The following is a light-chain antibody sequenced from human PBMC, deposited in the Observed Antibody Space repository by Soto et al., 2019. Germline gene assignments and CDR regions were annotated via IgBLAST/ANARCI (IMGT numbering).Light chain of an antibody. J-gene: IGKJ1*01. CDR3: QQYGLSPWT. CDR1: QRVSNNY. CDR2: GTS. Sequence: EIVLTQSPGTLSLSPGDRVTLSCRASQRVSNNYLAWYQQKSGQAPRLLIFGTSNRATGIPDRFIGSGSGTDFTLTISRLESEYAALYHCQQYGLSPWTFGQGTKVEIK. V-gene: IGKV3-20*01.